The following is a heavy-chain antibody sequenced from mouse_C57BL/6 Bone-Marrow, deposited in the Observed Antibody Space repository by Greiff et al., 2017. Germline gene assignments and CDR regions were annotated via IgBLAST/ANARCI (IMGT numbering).Heavy chain of an antibody. J-gene: IGHJ3*01. CDR2: IDPENGDT. D-gene: IGHD2-3*01. CDR3: TTDGSFAY. Sequence: ESGAELVRPGASVKLSCTASGFNIKDDYMHWVKQRPEQGLEWIGWIDPENGDTEYASKFQGKATITADTSSNTAYLQLSSLTSEDTAVYYCTTDGSFAYWGQGTLVTVSA. V-gene: IGHV14-4*01. CDR1: GFNIKDDY.